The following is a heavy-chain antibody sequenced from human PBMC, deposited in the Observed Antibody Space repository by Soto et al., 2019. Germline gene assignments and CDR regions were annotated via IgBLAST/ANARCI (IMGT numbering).Heavy chain of an antibody. D-gene: IGHD4-17*01. CDR1: GFTVSRNY. CDR3: ASSTVTTALGAFDI. J-gene: IGHJ3*02. CDR2: IYSGGST. Sequence: EVQLVESGGGLVQPGGSLRLSCAASGFTVSRNYMSWVRQAPGKGLEWVSVIYSGGSTYYADSVKGRFTISRDNSKNTLYLQMNSLRAEDTAVYYCASSTVTTALGAFDIWGQGTMVTVSS. V-gene: IGHV3-66*01.